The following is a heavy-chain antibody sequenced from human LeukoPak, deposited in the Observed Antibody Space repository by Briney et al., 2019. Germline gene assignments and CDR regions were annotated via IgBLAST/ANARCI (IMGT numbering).Heavy chain of an antibody. D-gene: IGHD4-17*01. J-gene: IGHJ4*02. CDR2: IYYSGST. CDR3: ARDHGEGFDY. CDR1: GGSISSYY. V-gene: IGHV4-59*01. Sequence: SETLSLTCTVSGGSISSYYWSWIRQPPGKGLEWIGYIYYSGSTNYNPSLKSRVTISVDTSKNQFSLKLSSVTAADTAVYYCARDHGEGFDYWAREPWSLSPQ.